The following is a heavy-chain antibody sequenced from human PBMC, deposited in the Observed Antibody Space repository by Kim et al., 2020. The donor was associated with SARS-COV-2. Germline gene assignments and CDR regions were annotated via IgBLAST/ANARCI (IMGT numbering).Heavy chain of an antibody. D-gene: IGHD1-1*01. CDR3: ERSEAGDGDDYYFDY. J-gene: IGHJ4*02. Sequence: DAETGRVTISRDKAKNTLNLQMNSMRVEDTAVYYCERSEAGDGDDYYFDYWGQGTLVAVSS. V-gene: IGHV3-64*04.